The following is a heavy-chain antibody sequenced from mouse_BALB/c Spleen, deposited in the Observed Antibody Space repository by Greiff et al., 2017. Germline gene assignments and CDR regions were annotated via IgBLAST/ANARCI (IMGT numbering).Heavy chain of an antibody. CDR2: IAPGSGST. J-gene: IGHJ4*01. Sequence: DLVKPGASVKLSCKASGYTFTSYWINWIKQRPGQGLEWIGRIAPGSGSTYYNEMFKGKATLTVDTSSSTAYIQLSSLSSEDSAVYFGARDDYRYDGGYAMDYWGQGTSVTVSS. CDR1: GYTFTSYW. CDR3: ARDDYRYDGGYAMDY. V-gene: IGHV1S41*01. D-gene: IGHD2-14*01.